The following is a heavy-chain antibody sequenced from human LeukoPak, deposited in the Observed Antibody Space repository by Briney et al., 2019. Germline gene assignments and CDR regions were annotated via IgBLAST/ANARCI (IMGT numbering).Heavy chain of an antibody. V-gene: IGHV4-59*01. D-gene: IGHD6-6*01. CDR1: GGSISSYY. CDR2: IYYSGST. CDR3: RAARRRFEDY. Sequence: PSETLSLTCTVSGGSISSYYWSWIRQPPGKGLEWIGYIYYSGSTNYNPSLKSRVTISVDTSKNQFSLKLSSVTAADTAVYYCRAARRRFEDYWGQGTLVTVSS. J-gene: IGHJ4*02.